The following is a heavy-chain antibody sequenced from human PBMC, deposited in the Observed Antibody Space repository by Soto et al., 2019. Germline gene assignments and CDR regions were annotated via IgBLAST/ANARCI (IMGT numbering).Heavy chain of an antibody. D-gene: IGHD1-1*01. CDR2: ISGSGGST. CDR3: AKRATATYFDS. CDR1: GFTFSSYA. V-gene: IGHV3-23*01. J-gene: IGHJ4*02. Sequence: PGGSLRLSGAASGFTFSSYAMNWVRHAPGKGLEWVSVISGSGGSTYYADSVKGRFTISRDNSKNTLYLQMNSLRPEDTAVYYCAKRATATYFDSWGQGTLLPVSS.